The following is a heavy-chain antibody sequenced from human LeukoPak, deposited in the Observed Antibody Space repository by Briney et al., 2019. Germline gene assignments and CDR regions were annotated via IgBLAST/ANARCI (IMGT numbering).Heavy chain of an antibody. CDR2: ISGSGGST. D-gene: IGHD3-22*01. V-gene: IGHV3-23*01. Sequence: GGSLRLSCAASGFTFSSYAMSWVRQAPGKGLEWVSAISGSGGSTYYADSVKGRFTISRDNSKNTQYLQMNSLRAEDTAVYYCARGRFRYYYDSSGLVAFDIWGQGTMVTVSS. J-gene: IGHJ3*02. CDR3: ARGRFRYYYDSSGLVAFDI. CDR1: GFTFSSYA.